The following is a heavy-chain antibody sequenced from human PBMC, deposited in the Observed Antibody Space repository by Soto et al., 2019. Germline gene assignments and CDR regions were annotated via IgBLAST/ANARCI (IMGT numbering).Heavy chain of an antibody. J-gene: IGHJ6*02. CDR2: IYYSGST. CDR3: ARVSLYYDFWSAHIYYYFGMDV. V-gene: IGHV4-59*01. D-gene: IGHD3-3*01. Sequence: SETLSLTCTVSGGSIRSYYWSWIRQPPGKGLEWIGYIYYSGSTDYNPSLKSRVTISVDTSKNQFSLKLRSVTAADTAVYYCARVSLYYDFWSAHIYYYFGMDVWGQGTTVTVSS. CDR1: GGSIRSYY.